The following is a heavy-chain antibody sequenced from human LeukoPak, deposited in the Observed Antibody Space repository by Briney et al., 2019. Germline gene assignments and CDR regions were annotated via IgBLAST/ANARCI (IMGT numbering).Heavy chain of an antibody. CDR1: GFTFSSYS. CDR3: ARSFLSIAAAATDY. D-gene: IGHD6-13*01. Sequence: PGGSLRLSRAASGFTFSSYSTNWVRQAPGKGLEWVSSISSSSSYIYYADSVKGRFTISRDNAKNSLYLQMNSVSAEDTAVYYCARSFLSIAAAATDYWGQGTLVTVSS. V-gene: IGHV3-21*01. CDR2: ISSSSSYI. J-gene: IGHJ4*02.